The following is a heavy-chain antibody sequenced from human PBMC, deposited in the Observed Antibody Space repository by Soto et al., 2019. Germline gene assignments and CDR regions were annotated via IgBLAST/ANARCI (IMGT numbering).Heavy chain of an antibody. CDR2: IGWDGDST. D-gene: IGHD2-15*01. Sequence: EVQLVESGGGLVQPGRSLRLSCAGSGFSFDDYAMHWVRQAPGKGLEWVSGIGWDGDSTGYADSVKGRFNISRDNAKKSLYLQMNRLRAEDTALYYCAKCHSSCVESGMDVWGQGTTVTVSS. V-gene: IGHV3-9*01. CDR1: GFSFDDYA. CDR3: AKCHSSCVESGMDV. J-gene: IGHJ6*02.